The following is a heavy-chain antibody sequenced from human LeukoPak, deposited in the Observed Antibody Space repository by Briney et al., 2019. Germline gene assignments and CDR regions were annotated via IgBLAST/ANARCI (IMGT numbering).Heavy chain of an antibody. CDR1: GLAFSNYA. Sequence: PGGSLRLSCSASGLAFSNYAMHWFRQAPGKGLEHLSGISKNGDSTYYADSVKGRFTISRDNSKNTLYLQMNSLRAEDTAVYYCAKAGWALRELDTFDFWGQGTMVTVSS. J-gene: IGHJ3*01. V-gene: IGHV3-64*04. CDR3: AKAGWALRELDTFDF. D-gene: IGHD1-7*01. CDR2: ISKNGDST.